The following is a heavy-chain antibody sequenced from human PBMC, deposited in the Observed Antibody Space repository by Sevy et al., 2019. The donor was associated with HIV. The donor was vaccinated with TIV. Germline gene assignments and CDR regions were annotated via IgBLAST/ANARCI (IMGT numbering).Heavy chain of an antibody. D-gene: IGHD1-26*01. Sequence: SETLSLTCAVYGGSFSGYYWSWIRRPPGKGLEWIGEFNHSGSTNYNPSLKSRVTMSVDTSKNQVSLKLSSVTAADTAVYYCATTSVGGTYWEGMAYYYGMDVWGQGTTVTVSS. CDR2: FNHSGST. J-gene: IGHJ6*02. CDR3: ATTSVGGTYWEGMAYYYGMDV. V-gene: IGHV4-34*01. CDR1: GGSFSGYY.